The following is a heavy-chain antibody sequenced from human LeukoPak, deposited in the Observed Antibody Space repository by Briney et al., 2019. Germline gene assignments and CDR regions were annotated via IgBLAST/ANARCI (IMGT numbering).Heavy chain of an antibody. V-gene: IGHV1-69*13. CDR1: GGTFSSYA. CDR2: IIPIFGTA. CDR3: ARKTGWSHPFDY. J-gene: IGHJ4*02. D-gene: IGHD2-15*01. Sequence: ASVNVSCKASGGTFSSYAISWVRQAPGQGLEWMGGIIPIFGTANYAQKFQGRVTITADESTSTAYMELSSLRSEDTAVYYCARKTGWSHPFDYWGQGTLVTVSS.